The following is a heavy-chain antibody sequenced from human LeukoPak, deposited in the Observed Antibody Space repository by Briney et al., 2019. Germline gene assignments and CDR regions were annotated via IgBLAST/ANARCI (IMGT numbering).Heavy chain of an antibody. CDR3: ARGRARYYDSWFDP. Sequence: SETLSLTCTVSGGSISSYYWSWIRQPPGKGLEWIGYIYYSGSTNYNPSPKSRVTISVDTSKNQFSLKLSSVTAADTAVYYCARGRARYYDSWFDPWGQGTLVTVSS. CDR2: IYYSGST. J-gene: IGHJ5*02. V-gene: IGHV4-59*01. D-gene: IGHD3-22*01. CDR1: GGSISSYY.